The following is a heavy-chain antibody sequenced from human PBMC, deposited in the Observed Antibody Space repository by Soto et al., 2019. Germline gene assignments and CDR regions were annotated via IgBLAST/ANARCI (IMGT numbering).Heavy chain of an antibody. CDR2: IIPLFSTT. D-gene: IGHD6-6*01. V-gene: IGHV1-69*01. Sequence: QVELVQSGAEVKKPGSSVRVSCKASGGAFNNYGFTWVRQASGQGLEWMGQIIPLFSTTHYAQKFQGRVSITADGSTSTCHMELSSLTSEDTAVYYCARDGNLSSSYGDFDYWGQGTLVIVSS. CDR1: GGAFNNYG. J-gene: IGHJ4*02. CDR3: ARDGNLSSSYGDFDY.